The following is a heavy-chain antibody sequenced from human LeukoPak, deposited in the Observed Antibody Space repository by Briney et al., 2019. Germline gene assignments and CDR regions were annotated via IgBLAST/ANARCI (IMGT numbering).Heavy chain of an antibody. Sequence: GGSLRLSCAVSGFTFGNSATSWVRQAPGKGLEWISGISASGHYTYTADSLKGRFTISRDNSKNTLYLQMNSLRAEDTALYYCAKAGSWGDYQFYFYIDVWGKGTTVTVSS. D-gene: IGHD3-16*01. CDR3: AKAGSWGDYQFYFYIDV. J-gene: IGHJ6*03. CDR1: GFTFGNSA. CDR2: ISASGHYT. V-gene: IGHV3-23*01.